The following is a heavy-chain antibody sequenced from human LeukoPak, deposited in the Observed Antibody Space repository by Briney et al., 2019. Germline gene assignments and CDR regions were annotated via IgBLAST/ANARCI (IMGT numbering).Heavy chain of an antibody. CDR1: GYSFTSYW. CDR3: ARRVGYRDPYGMDV. Sequence: GESLKISCTGSGYSFTSYWISWVRQMPGKGLEWMGIICPGDSDTRYSPASQGHVTTLADKSTSTAYLQWSSLKASDTAMYYYARRVGYRDPYGMDVWGQGTTVTVSS. D-gene: IGHD4-17*01. V-gene: IGHV5-51*01. J-gene: IGHJ6*02. CDR2: ICPGDSDT.